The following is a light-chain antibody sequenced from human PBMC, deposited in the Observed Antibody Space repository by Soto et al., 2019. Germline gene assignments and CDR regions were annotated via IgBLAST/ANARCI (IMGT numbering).Light chain of an antibody. CDR1: SSDIGTYDY. J-gene: IGLJ1*01. Sequence: QSVLTQPPSASGSPGQSVTISCTGTSSDIGTYDYVSWYQHLPDKAPKLIIYEVSKRPSGVPDRFSGSKSGNTASLTVPGLQAVDEGDYYCNSSISNSNRNFGTGPTVTVL. CDR2: EVS. CDR3: NSSISNSNRN. V-gene: IGLV2-8*01.